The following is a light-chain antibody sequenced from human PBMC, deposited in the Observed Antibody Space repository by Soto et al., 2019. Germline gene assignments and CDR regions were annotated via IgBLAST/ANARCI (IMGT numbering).Light chain of an antibody. J-gene: IGKJ1*01. CDR1: QNVTSSY. CDR3: QQYSCSPRT. V-gene: IGKV3-20*01. Sequence: EIVLTQSPGTLSLSPGERATLSCRASQNVTSSYLAWYQQKPGQAPRLLIYGASSRATGIPDRFSGSGSGTDFTLTISRLQSEDFAVYYCQQYSCSPRTFGRGTRVEIK. CDR2: GAS.